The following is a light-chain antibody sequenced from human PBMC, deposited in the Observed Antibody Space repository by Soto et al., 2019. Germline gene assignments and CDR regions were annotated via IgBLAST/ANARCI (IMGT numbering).Light chain of an antibody. J-gene: IGLJ1*01. Sequence: CVLTKPASVTGSPGRSITISCTRTSSDAGGYNYVSWYQQHPGKAPKFMIYDVSNRPSGVSNRFSGSKSGNTASLTISGLQAEDEADYYCSSYTTSNTRQIVFGTGTKVTVL. CDR1: SSDAGGYNY. CDR2: DVS. V-gene: IGLV2-14*01. CDR3: SSYTTSNTRQIV.